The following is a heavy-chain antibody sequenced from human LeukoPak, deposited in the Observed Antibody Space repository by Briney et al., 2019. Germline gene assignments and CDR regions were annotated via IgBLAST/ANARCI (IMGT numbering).Heavy chain of an antibody. J-gene: IGHJ3*02. CDR1: GFMFSSYW. D-gene: IGHD3-16*01. CDR3: ARASYDYVWGSPPGAFDI. CDR2: IKQDGREK. Sequence: GGSLRFSCAASGFMFSSYWMSWVRQAPGKGLEWVANIKQDGREKYYVDSMKGRFTISRDNAKNSLYLQMNSLRAEDTAVYYCARASYDYVWGSPPGAFDIWGQGTMVIVSS. V-gene: IGHV3-7*01.